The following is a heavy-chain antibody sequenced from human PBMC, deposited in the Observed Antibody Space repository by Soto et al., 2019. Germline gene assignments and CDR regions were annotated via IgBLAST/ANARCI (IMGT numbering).Heavy chain of an antibody. Sequence: SGPTLVNPTQTLTLTCTFSGFSLSTRGMCVSWIRQPPGKALEWLARFDWDNDKYYSTSLKTRLTISKDTSKNQVVLKMTNMDPVDTATYYCARMFYVNTTTAYFDYWGQGTVVTVSS. D-gene: IGHD5-18*01. CDR2: FDWDNDK. CDR1: GFSLSTRGMC. V-gene: IGHV2-70*11. CDR3: ARMFYVNTTTAYFDY. J-gene: IGHJ4*02.